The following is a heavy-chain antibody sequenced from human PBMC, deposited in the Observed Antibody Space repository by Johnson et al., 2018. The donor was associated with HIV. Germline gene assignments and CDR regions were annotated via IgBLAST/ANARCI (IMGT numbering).Heavy chain of an antibody. CDR3: GMSGVEDAAFDI. CDR2: MWYDGSNK. V-gene: IGHV3-33*08. Sequence: QVQLVESGGGLVQPGGSLRLSCAASGFTFSSYGMHWVRQAPGKRLEWVAVMWYDGSNKYYADSVKGRFTISRDNSKNTLYLQMNSLRAEDTAVFYCGMSGVEDAAFDIWGQGTMVTVSS. J-gene: IGHJ3*02. CDR1: GFTFSSYG. D-gene: IGHD7-27*01.